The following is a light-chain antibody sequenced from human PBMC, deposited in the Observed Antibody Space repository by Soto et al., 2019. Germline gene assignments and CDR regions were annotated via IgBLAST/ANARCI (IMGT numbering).Light chain of an antibody. Sequence: EIVLTQSPGTLSLSPGERATLSCRASQSVSSSYLAWYQQKPGQAPRLLIYGASTRAVGIPARFSGSGSGTEFTLTISSLQSEDSAIYYCQQYNNWPLFGQGTRLEIK. V-gene: IGKV3-15*01. CDR3: QQYNNWPL. J-gene: IGKJ5*01. CDR2: GAS. CDR1: QSVSSSY.